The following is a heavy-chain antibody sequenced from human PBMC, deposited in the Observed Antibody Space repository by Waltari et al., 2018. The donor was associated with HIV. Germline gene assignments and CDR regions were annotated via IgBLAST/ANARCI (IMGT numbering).Heavy chain of an antibody. Sequence: EVQLVESGGGLVQPGGSLRLSCAASGFMFSSYWMHWVRQVPGKGLEWGARINSDASTTQYADSVKGRFTISRDNAKNILYLQMNSLGVEDTAIYYCASPVGAARAFFYNVDVWGQGTTVTVSS. CDR2: INSDASTT. J-gene: IGHJ6*02. CDR3: ASPVGAARAFFYNVDV. D-gene: IGHD2-15*01. V-gene: IGHV3-74*03. CDR1: GFMFSSYW.